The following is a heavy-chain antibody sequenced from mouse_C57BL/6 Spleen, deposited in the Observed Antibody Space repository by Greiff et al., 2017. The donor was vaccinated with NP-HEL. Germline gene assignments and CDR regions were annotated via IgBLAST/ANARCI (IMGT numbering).Heavy chain of an antibody. D-gene: IGHD1-1*01. CDR1: GYTFTSYW. CDR3: ARGGDYGSSSWFAY. CDR2: IHPNSGST. V-gene: IGHV1-64*01. Sequence: QVQLKQSGAELVKPGASVKLSCKASGYTFTSYWMHWVKQRPGQGLEWIGMIHPNSGSTNYNEKFKSKATLTVDKSSSTAYMQLSSLTSEDSAVYYCARGGDYGSSSWFAYWGQGTLVTVSA. J-gene: IGHJ3*01.